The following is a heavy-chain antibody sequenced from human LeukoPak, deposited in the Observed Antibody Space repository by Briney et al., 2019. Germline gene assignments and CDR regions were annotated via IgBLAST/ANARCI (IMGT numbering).Heavy chain of an antibody. J-gene: IGHJ4*02. CDR2: IYSGGST. Sequence: PGGSLRLSCAASGFTVSSNYMSWVRQAPGKGLEWVSVIYSGGSTYYADSLKGRFTISRDNSKNTRYLQMNRLRAEDTAVYYCAREDCSGGSCYSGWGQGTLVTVSS. V-gene: IGHV3-66*01. D-gene: IGHD2-15*01. CDR3: AREDCSGGSCYSG. CDR1: GFTVSSNY.